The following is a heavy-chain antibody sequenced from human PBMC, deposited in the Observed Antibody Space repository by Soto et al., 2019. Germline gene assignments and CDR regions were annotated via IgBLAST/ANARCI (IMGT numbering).Heavy chain of an antibody. CDR3: ARDGQAYYYYDSSGYYY. J-gene: IGHJ4*02. V-gene: IGHV4-59*01. CDR1: GGSISSDY. Sequence: ETQSLTCTVTGGSISSDYWTWIRQPPGKGLEWIGHVYYSGSTSYSPSLESRVTISVDTSKNQFSLNLSSVTAADTAVYYCARDGQAYYYYDSSGYYYWGQGTLVTVSS. D-gene: IGHD3-22*01. CDR2: VYYSGST.